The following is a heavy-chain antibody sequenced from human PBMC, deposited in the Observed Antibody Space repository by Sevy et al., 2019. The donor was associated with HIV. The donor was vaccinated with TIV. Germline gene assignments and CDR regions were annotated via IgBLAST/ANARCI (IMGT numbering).Heavy chain of an antibody. D-gene: IGHD2-15*01. Sequence: GGSLRLSCVASGFTFSDSLMTWVRQGPGKGLEWVANINQAGSDKYYVDSVSGRFTISRDNDKNSLYLQMSSLRVEDTALYYGAGGGFLSLYWGQGSLVTVSS. V-gene: IGHV3-7*01. CDR2: INQAGSDK. CDR3: AGGGFLSLY. CDR1: GFTFSDSL. J-gene: IGHJ4*02.